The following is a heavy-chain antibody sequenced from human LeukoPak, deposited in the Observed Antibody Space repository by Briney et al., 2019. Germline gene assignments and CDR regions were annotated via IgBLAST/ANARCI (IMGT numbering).Heavy chain of an antibody. CDR2: ISSSGSTI. D-gene: IGHD2-15*01. Sequence: PGGSLRLSCAASGFTFSDYYMSWIRQAPGKGLEWVSYISSSGSTIYYADSVKGRFTISRDNAKNTLYLQMNSLKTEDTAVYYCTTDLRGYCSGGSCYTTHYYYYYYMDVWGKGTTVTISS. V-gene: IGHV3-11*01. CDR1: GFTFSDYY. J-gene: IGHJ6*03. CDR3: TTDLRGYCSGGSCYTTHYYYYYYMDV.